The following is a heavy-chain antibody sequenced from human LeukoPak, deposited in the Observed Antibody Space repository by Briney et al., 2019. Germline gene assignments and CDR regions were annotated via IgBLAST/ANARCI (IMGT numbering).Heavy chain of an antibody. Sequence: ASVKVSCKASGYTFTSYGISWVRQAPGQGLEWMGWISAYNDNTNYAQKLQGRVTMTTDTSTSTAYMELRSLRSDDTAVYYCARDGLYSGSYPSPGYWGQGTLVTVSS. CDR3: ARDGLYSGSYPSPGY. V-gene: IGHV1-18*01. J-gene: IGHJ4*02. D-gene: IGHD1-26*01. CDR1: GYTFTSYG. CDR2: ISAYNDNT.